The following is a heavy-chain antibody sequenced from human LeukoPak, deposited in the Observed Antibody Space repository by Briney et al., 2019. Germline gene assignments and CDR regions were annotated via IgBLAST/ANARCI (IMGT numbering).Heavy chain of an antibody. CDR2: ISYDGSNK. D-gene: IGHD3-22*01. J-gene: IGHJ4*02. Sequence: GGSLRLSCAASGFTFSSYGMHWVRQAPGKGLEWLAVISYDGSNKYYADSVKGRFTISRDNSKNTLYLQMNSLRAEDTAVYYCAKAAAVPTDYYDSSGYPDYWGQGTLVTVSS. CDR3: AKAAAVPTDYYDSSGYPDY. V-gene: IGHV3-30*18. CDR1: GFTFSSYG.